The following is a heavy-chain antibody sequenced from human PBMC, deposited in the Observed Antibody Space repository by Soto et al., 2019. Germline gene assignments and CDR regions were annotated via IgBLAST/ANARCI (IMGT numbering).Heavy chain of an antibody. CDR3: ARRWRGDYYGMDV. J-gene: IGHJ6*02. D-gene: IGHD3-10*01. CDR2: IYYSGST. V-gene: IGHV4-59*08. Sequence: PSETLSLTWTVSGGSISSGYWSWIRQPPGKGLEWIGYIYYSGSTNYNPSLKSRVTISVDTSKNQFSLKLSSVTAADTAVYYCARRWRGDYYGMDVWGQGTTVTVSS. CDR1: GGSISSGY.